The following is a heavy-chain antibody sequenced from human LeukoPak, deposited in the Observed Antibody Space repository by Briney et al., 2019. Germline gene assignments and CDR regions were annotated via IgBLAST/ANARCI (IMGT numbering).Heavy chain of an antibody. CDR3: ARGGNFNWFDP. J-gene: IGHJ5*02. CDR2: IIPILGIA. D-gene: IGHD1-7*01. V-gene: IGHV1-69*04. CDR1: GGTFSSYA. Sequence: SVKVSCKASGGTFSSYAISGVRQAPGQGLEWMGRIIPILGIANYAQKFQGRVTITADKSTSTAYMELSSLRSEDTAVYYCARGGNFNWFDPWGQGTLVTVSS.